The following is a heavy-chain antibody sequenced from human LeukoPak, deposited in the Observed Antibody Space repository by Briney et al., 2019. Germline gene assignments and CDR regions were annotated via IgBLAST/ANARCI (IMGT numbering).Heavy chain of an antibody. J-gene: IGHJ4*02. CDR3: AKGSGYNFDY. CDR1: GFTFSSYG. Sequence: GRSLRLSCAASGFTFSSYGMHWVRQAPGKGLEWGAVISYDGSNKYYADSVKGRFTISRDNSKNTLYLQMNSLRAEDTAVYYCAKGSGYNFDYWGQGTLVTVSS. CDR2: ISYDGSNK. V-gene: IGHV3-30*18. D-gene: IGHD3-22*01.